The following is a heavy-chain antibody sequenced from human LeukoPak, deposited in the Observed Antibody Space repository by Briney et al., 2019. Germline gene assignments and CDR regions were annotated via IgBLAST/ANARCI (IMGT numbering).Heavy chain of an antibody. J-gene: IGHJ3*02. Sequence: GGSLRLSCAASGFTFSSYGMHWVRQATGKGLEWVSFIRYDGSYKFYADSVKGRFTISRDNSKNTVYLQMNSLRAEDAAVYYCAKYGNTFDIWGQGTMVTVSS. CDR1: GFTFSSYG. CDR2: IRYDGSYK. CDR3: AKYGNTFDI. V-gene: IGHV3-30*02. D-gene: IGHD2/OR15-2a*01.